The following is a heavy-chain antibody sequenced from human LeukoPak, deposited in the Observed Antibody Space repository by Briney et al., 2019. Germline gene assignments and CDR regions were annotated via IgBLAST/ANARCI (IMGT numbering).Heavy chain of an antibody. CDR3: ARDQYYYDSSGYYPLFDY. CDR2: IYTSGST. Sequence: PSETLSLTCTVSGGSISSYYWSWIRQPAGKGLEWIGRIYTSGSTNYNPSLKSRVTMSVDTSKNQSSLKLSSVTAADTAVYYCARDQYYYDSSGYYPLFDYWGQGTLVTVSS. J-gene: IGHJ4*02. D-gene: IGHD3-22*01. CDR1: GGSISSYY. V-gene: IGHV4-4*07.